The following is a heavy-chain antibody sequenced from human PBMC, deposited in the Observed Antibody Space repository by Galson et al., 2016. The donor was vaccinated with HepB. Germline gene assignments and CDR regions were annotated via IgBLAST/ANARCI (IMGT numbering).Heavy chain of an antibody. Sequence: CAISGDSVSGNGAAAWNWFRQSPSRGLEWLGRAYYRSKWYYEYALSVTSRITISPDTSKNQLSLQLNSVTPEDAAVYFCARGTRNAFDYWGQGTLVTVSS. CDR1: GDSVSGNGAAA. CDR3: ARGTRNAFDY. V-gene: IGHV6-1*01. J-gene: IGHJ4*02. CDR2: AYYRSKWYY. D-gene: IGHD1-14*01.